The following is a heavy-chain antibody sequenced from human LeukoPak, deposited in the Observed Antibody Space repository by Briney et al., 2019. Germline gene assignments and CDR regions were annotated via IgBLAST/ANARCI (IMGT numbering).Heavy chain of an antibody. V-gene: IGHV3-7*03. Sequence: SGGSLRLSCAASGFTFSNYWMSWVRQVPGKGLEWLANIKVDGSETYYVDSLKGRFTISRDNAKNSVYLQMNSLKTEDTAVYYCTRHGGAERGYSSGWGYYYYMDVWGKGTTVTVSS. CDR3: TRHGGAERGYSSGWGYYYYMDV. J-gene: IGHJ6*03. CDR2: IKVDGSET. CDR1: GFTFSNYW. D-gene: IGHD6-19*01.